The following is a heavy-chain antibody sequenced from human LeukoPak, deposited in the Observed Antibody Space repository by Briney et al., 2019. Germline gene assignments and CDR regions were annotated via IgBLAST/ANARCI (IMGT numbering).Heavy chain of an antibody. CDR1: GFTFSSYW. Sequence: GGSLRLSCAASGFTFSSYWMTWVRQAPGKGLEWVANIKQDGSEKYYVDSVKGRFTISRDNAKNSPFLQMNSLRAEDTAVYYCARDYDYSSWASDYYYGMDVWGQGTTVTVSS. J-gene: IGHJ6*02. CDR3: ARDYDYSSWASDYYYGMDV. D-gene: IGHD6-6*01. CDR2: IKQDGSEK. V-gene: IGHV3-7*01.